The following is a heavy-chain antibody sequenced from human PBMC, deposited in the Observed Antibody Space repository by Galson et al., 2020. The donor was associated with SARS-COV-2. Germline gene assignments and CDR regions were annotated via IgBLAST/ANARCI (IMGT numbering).Heavy chain of an antibody. CDR2: INTFSGHT. J-gene: IGHJ4*02. CDR3: ARAPTHYDFWSGYFL. V-gene: IGHV1-18*01. Sequence: ASVKVSFTASGYTFPNYGISWVRQAPGQGLEWMGWINTFSGHTNYAQNVEGRVTMTADTSTRTAYMELRSLRSDDTAVYYWARAPTHYDFWSGYFLWGQGTLVTVSS. CDR1: GYTFPNYG. D-gene: IGHD3-3*01.